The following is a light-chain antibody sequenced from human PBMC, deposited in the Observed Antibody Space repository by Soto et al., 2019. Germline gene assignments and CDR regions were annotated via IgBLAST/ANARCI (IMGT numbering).Light chain of an antibody. J-gene: IGKJ1*01. V-gene: IGKV1-5*03. Sequence: DIQMTQSPSTLSASVGDRVTMTCRASQSISSWLAWYQQKPGKAPNLRIYRASSLESGVPSRFSVSGSGKEFTLTISSLQPDDFATYYCPHYKTYSLTFGQGTKVEIK. CDR3: PHYKTYSLT. CDR2: RAS. CDR1: QSISSW.